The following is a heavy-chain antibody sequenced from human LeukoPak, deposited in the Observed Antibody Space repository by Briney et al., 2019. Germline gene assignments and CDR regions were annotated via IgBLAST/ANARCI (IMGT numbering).Heavy chain of an antibody. V-gene: IGHV3-53*01. Sequence: PGGSLRLSCAASGFTVSSNYMSWVRQAPGKGLEWVSVIYSGGSTYYADSVKGRFTISRDNSKNTLYLQMNSLRAEDTAVYYCARGLGYSGYDCSDYWGQGTLVTVSS. J-gene: IGHJ4*02. D-gene: IGHD5-12*01. CDR3: ARGLGYSGYDCSDY. CDR1: GFTVSSNY. CDR2: IYSGGST.